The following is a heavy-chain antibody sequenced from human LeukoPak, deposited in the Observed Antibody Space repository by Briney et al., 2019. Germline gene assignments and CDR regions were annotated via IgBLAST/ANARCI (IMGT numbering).Heavy chain of an antibody. J-gene: IGHJ4*02. CDR2: IIPIFGTA. CDR1: GGTFSSYA. Sequence: SVKVSCKASGGTFSSYAISWVRQAPGQGFEWMGRIIPIFGTANYAQKFQGRVTITTDESTSTAYMELSSLRSEDTAVYYCARDPGIAAAGTGGYWGQGTLVTVSS. V-gene: IGHV1-69*05. D-gene: IGHD6-13*01. CDR3: ARDPGIAAAGTGGY.